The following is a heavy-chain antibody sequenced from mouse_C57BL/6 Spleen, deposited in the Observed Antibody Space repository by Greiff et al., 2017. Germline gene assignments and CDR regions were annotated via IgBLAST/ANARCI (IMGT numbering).Heavy chain of an antibody. CDR1: GFTFSSYT. CDR3: ARHGDDGSKGLFAY. D-gene: IGHD1-1*01. J-gene: IGHJ3*01. V-gene: IGHV5-9*01. CDR2: ISGGGGNT. Sequence: DVQLVESGGGLVKPGGSLKLSCAASGFTFSSYTMSWVRQTPEKRLEWVATISGGGGNTYYPDNVKGRFTISRDNAKNTLYLQMSSLRSEDTALYYCARHGDDGSKGLFAYWGQGTLVTVSA.